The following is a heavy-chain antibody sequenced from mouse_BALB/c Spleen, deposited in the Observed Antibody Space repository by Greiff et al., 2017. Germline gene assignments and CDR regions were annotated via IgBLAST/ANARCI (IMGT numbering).Heavy chain of an antibody. V-gene: IGHV1-18*01. CDR1: GYTFTDYN. Sequence: VQLQQSGPELVKPGASVKIPCKASGYTFTDYNMDWVKQSHGKSLEWIGDINPNNGGTIYNQKFKGKATLTVDKSSSTAYMELRSLTSEDTAVYYCARRIYCYGSSYWYYDVWGAGTTVTVSS. D-gene: IGHD1-1*01. CDR3: ARRIYCYGSSYWYYDV. CDR2: INPNNGGT. J-gene: IGHJ1*01.